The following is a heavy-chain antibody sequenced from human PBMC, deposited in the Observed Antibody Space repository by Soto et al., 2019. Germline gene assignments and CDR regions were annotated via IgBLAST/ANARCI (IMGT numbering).Heavy chain of an antibody. CDR1: GGTFSSYT. V-gene: IGHV1-69*02. CDR2: IIPILGIA. CDR3: ARGRDCTNGVCYTHYYYYMDV. D-gene: IGHD2-8*01. J-gene: IGHJ6*03. Sequence: QVQLVQSGAEVKKPGSSVKVSCKASGGTFSSYTISWVRQAPGQGLEWMGRIIPILGIANYAQKFQGRVTITADKSTSTAYMELSRLRSEDTAVYYCARGRDCTNGVCYTHYYYYMDVWGKGTTVTVSS.